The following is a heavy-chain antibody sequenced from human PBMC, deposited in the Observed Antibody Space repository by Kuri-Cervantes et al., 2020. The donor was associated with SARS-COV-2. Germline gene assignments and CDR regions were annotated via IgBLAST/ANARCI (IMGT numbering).Heavy chain of an antibody. D-gene: IGHD3-16*01. CDR1: LFSLSNARMG. V-gene: IGHV2-26*01. CDR2: IFSNDEK. J-gene: IGHJ6*02. Sequence: SGPTLAQPNGPLSLPCTLSLFSLSNARMGVSGSRQPPGKALEWLPHIFSNDEKSYSTSLKSRLTISKDASKSPVVLTMTNMDAVDTATYSCARIRGCHERAGGLYYGMDVWGQGTTVTVSS. CDR3: ARIRGCHERAGGLYYGMDV.